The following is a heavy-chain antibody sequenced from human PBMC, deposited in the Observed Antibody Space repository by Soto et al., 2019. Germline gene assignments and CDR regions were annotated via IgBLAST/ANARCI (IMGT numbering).Heavy chain of an antibody. CDR3: ARDQYYYDRSGYYVGFDY. J-gene: IGHJ4*02. CDR2: ISSTGNTP. V-gene: IGHV3-11*01. D-gene: IGHD3-22*01. Sequence: GGSLRLSCAASGFTFSDYYMSWIRQAPGKGLEWLSYISSTGNTPYYADSLKGRFTISRDNAKNSLYLQMNSLRAEDTAVYYCARDQYYYDRSGYYVGFDYWGQGTLVTVSS. CDR1: GFTFSDYY.